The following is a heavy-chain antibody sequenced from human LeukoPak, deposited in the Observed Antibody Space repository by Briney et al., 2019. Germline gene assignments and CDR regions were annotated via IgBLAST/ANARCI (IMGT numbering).Heavy chain of an antibody. CDR1: GFTFSDYY. J-gene: IGHJ4*02. Sequence: PGGSPRLSCAASGFTFSDYYMSWFRQAPGKGVEWVLHISSSGSIIYYADSVKGRFTTSRDNAKNSLYLQMNSLRAEDTAVYYCAKLPWGIAAAPVDYWGQGTLGTVSS. CDR2: ISSSGSII. V-gene: IGHV3-11*04. D-gene: IGHD6-13*01. CDR3: AKLPWGIAAAPVDY.